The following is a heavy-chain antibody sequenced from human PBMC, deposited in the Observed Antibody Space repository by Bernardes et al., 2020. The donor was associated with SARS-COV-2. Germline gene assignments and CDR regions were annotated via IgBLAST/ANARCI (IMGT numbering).Heavy chain of an antibody. CDR1: GFTFDDYT. CDR3: AKAQGAAGTRGWVYYYYGMDV. CDR2: ISWDGGST. V-gene: IGHV3-43*01. Sequence: GGSLRLSCAASGFTFDDYTMHWVRQAPGKGLEWVSLISWDGGSTYYADSVKGRFTISRDNSKNSLYLQMNSLRTEDTALYYCAKAQGAAGTRGWVYYYYGMDVWGQGTTVTVSS. D-gene: IGHD6-13*01. J-gene: IGHJ6*02.